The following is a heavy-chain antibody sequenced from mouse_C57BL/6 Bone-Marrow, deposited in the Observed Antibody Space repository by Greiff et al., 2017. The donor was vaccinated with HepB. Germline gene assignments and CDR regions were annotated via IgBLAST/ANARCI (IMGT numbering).Heavy chain of an antibody. V-gene: IGHV1-9*01. J-gene: IGHJ1*03. CDR3: ERARYDYDALYWYFDV. D-gene: IGHD2-4*01. Sequence: QVQLQQSGAELMKPGASVKLSCKATGYTFTGYWIEWVKQRPGHGLEWIGEILPGSGSTNYTEKFKGKATFTADTSSNTDYMQLSSLTTEDSAIYYSERARYDYDALYWYFDVWGTGTTVTVSS. CDR1: GYTFTGYW. CDR2: ILPGSGST.